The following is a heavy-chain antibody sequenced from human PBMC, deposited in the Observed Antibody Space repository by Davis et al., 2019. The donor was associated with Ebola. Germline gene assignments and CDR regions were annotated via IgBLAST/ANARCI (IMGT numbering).Heavy chain of an antibody. V-gene: IGHV1-18*01. CDR2: ISAYNGNT. Sequence: ASAKVSCKASSYTFTSYGISWVRQAPGQGLEWMGWISAYNGNTNYAQKLQGRVTMTTDTSRSTTYMELRSLRSDDTAVYYCAREAGATTRIYDSWGQGTLVTVSS. CDR3: AREAGATTRIYDS. J-gene: IGHJ5*01. CDR1: SYTFTSYG. D-gene: IGHD1-26*01.